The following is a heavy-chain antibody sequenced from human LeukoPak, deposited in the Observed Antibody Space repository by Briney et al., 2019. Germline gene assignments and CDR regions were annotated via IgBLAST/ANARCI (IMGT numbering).Heavy chain of an antibody. J-gene: IGHJ4*02. CDR2: INHSGST. CDR3: ARGTTLNY. CDR1: GGSFSGYY. V-gene: IGHV4-34*01. D-gene: IGHD1-14*01. Sequence: NPSETLSLTCAVYGGSFSGYYWSWIRQPPGKGLEWIGEINHSGSTNYNPSLKSRVTISVDTSKNQFSLKLSSVTAADTAVYYCARGTTLNYWGQGTLVTVSS.